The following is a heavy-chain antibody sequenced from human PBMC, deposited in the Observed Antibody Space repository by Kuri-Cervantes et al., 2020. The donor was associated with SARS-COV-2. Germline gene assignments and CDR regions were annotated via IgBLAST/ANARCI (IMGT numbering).Heavy chain of an antibody. D-gene: IGHD2-2*01. V-gene: IGHV3-48*02. CDR1: GFTFNYYY. Sequence: GESLKISCAASGFTFNYYYMNWVRQAPGKGLEWVSYISSSSSTIYYADSVKGRFTISRDNAKNSLYLQMNTLRDEDTAVYYCARDYLVPAATGGDWGQGTLVTVSS. CDR3: ARDYLVPAATGGD. J-gene: IGHJ4*02. CDR2: ISSSSSTI.